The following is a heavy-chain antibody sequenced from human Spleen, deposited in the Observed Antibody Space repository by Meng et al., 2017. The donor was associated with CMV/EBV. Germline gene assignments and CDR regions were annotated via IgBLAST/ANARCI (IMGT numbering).Heavy chain of an antibody. CDR3: ATEYCTNGVCRFDH. CDR2: ITSSRRFK. Sequence: GESLKISCAASGFTFSSYAMSWVRQAPGKGLEWVSAITSSRRFKYYGDSVKGRFTISRDNTKNSLYLQMNSLRAEDTAIYYCATEYCTNGVCRFDHWGQGTLVTVSS. CDR1: GFTFSSYA. D-gene: IGHD2-8*01. J-gene: IGHJ4*02. V-gene: IGHV3-21*01.